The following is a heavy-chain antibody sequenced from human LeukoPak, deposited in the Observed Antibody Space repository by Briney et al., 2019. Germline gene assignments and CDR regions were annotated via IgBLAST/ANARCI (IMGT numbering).Heavy chain of an antibody. D-gene: IGHD2-8*01. CDR3: ARVGETGYCTNGVCRSGYFDY. CDR1: GYTFTGYY. Sequence: ASVKVSCKASGYTFTGYYMHWVRQAPGQGLEWMGWINPNSGGTNYAQKFQGWVTMTRDTSISTAYMELSRLRSDDTAVYYCARVGETGYCTNGVCRSGYFDYWGQGTLVTVSS. V-gene: IGHV1-2*04. J-gene: IGHJ4*02. CDR2: INPNSGGT.